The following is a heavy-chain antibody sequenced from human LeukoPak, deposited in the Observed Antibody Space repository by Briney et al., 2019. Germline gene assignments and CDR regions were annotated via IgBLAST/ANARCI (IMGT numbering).Heavy chain of an antibody. CDR1: GFTFRNYA. J-gene: IGHJ4*02. Sequence: GGSLRLSCAASGFTFRNYAMHWVRQAPGKGLEWVAVIWFDGSNKYYADSVKGRFTISRDNSKNTLFLQMNSLRAEDTTVYYCARSQSSSWYGLDYWGQGTLVTVSS. V-gene: IGHV3-33*01. CDR2: IWFDGSNK. CDR3: ARSQSSSWYGLDY. D-gene: IGHD6-13*01.